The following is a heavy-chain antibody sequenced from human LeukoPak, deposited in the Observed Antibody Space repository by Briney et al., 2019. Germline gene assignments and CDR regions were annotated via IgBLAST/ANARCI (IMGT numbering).Heavy chain of an antibody. CDR1: GYTFTSYD. CDR3: ARRKGTTGTTLFVP. D-gene: IGHD1-1*01. V-gene: IGHV1-8*01. Sequence: GASVKVSCKASGYTFTSYDINWVRQGPGQGLELVGWMNPNSGNTGYAQKFQGRVTMTRNTSISTAYMDLSSLRSEDTAVYYCARRKGTTGTTLFVPWGQGTLVTVSS. CDR2: MNPNSGNT. J-gene: IGHJ5*02.